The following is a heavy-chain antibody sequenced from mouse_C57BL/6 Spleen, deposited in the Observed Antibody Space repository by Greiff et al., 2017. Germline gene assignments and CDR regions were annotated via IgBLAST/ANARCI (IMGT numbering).Heavy chain of an antibody. CDR2: IYPVSVET. J-gene: IGHJ4*01. D-gene: IGHD2-1*01. Sequence: QVQLMQSGAELASPGASVTLSCKASGYTFTDHIMHWVKKRPGQGLEWILCIYPVSVETNYNHKVMGPATFSVDRSASTVDMVVNSLTDKDPAVYYCGRSGNYDAMDYWGQGTSVTVSS. CDR1: GYTFTDHI. V-gene: IGHV1-11*01. CDR3: GRSGNYDAMDY.